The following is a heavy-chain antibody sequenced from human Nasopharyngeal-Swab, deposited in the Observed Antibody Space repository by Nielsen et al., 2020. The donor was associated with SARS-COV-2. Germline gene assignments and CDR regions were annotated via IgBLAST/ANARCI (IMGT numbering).Heavy chain of an antibody. D-gene: IGHD1-26*01. V-gene: IGHV3-21*01. Sequence: VVHLSRSCAGSGFTFNSYSMIWVRQVPGEGLEWVSSISGSGSYVYYADSVQGRFTIPQDSAKNYLYLQMNSLRADDTAVYFFARIAGRGSIYYYYMDVWGTGTTVTVSS. CDR2: ISGSGSYV. CDR3: ARIAGRGSIYYYYMDV. CDR1: GFTFNSYS. J-gene: IGHJ6*03.